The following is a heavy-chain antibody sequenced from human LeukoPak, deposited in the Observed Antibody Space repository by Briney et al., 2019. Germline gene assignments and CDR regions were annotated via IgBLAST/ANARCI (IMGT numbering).Heavy chain of an antibody. CDR3: ARDVPYSSGWSYYYYYGMDV. V-gene: IGHV1-46*01. D-gene: IGHD6-19*01. CDR2: INPSGGST. CDR1: GYTFTSYY. J-gene: IGHJ6*02. Sequence: ASVKVSCNASGYTFTSYYMHWVRQAPEQGLEWMGIINPSGGSTSYAQKFQGRFTMTRDTYTSTVYMELSSMRSEDTAVYYCARDVPYSSGWSYYYYYGMDVWGQGTTVTVSS.